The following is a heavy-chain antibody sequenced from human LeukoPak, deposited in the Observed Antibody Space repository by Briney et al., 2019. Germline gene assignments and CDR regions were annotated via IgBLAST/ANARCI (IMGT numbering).Heavy chain of an antibody. CDR2: VFHSGST. CDR1: GDSIKSNSHS. V-gene: IGHV4-39*01. CDR3: TRRRAYESPDF. D-gene: IGHD5-12*01. Sequence: SETLSLTCSVSGDSIKSNSHSWGWVRQPPGKGLEWIGSVFHSGSTSYNPSLKSRLTMSVDTSKNQFSLQLTSMTAADTALYFCTRRRAYESPDFWGQGTLVTVSS. J-gene: IGHJ4*02.